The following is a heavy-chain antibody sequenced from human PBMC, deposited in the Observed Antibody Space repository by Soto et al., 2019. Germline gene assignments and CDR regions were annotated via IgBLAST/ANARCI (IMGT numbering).Heavy chain of an antibody. CDR1: GYSFTSYW. V-gene: IGHV5-10-1*01. CDR3: ARLSLGYCSGGSCYSPGWFDP. J-gene: IGHJ5*02. CDR2: IDPSDSYT. D-gene: IGHD2-15*01. Sequence: GESLKISCKGSGYSFTSYWISWVRQMPGKGLEWMGRIDPSDSYTNYSPSFQGHVTISADKSISTAYLQWSSLKASDTAMYYCARLSLGYCSGGSCYSPGWFDPWGQGTLVTVS.